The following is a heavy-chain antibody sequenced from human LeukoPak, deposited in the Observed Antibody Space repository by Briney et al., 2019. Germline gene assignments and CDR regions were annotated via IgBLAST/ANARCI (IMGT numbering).Heavy chain of an antibody. V-gene: IGHV4-59*12. D-gene: IGHD4-17*01. CDR3: ARATTVTTRFDP. J-gene: IGHJ5*02. CDR1: GDSITTYY. Sequence: PSETLSLTCTVSGDSITTYYWNWIRQPPGKGLEWIGYIYYSGTTHYNPALKSRLTISLDTSKNQFSLKLSSMTAADTAVYYCARATTVTTRFDPWGQGTLVIVSS. CDR2: IYYSGTT.